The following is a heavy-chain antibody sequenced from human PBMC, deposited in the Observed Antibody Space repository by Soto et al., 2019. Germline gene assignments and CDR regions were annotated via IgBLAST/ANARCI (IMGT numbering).Heavy chain of an antibody. CDR2: ILVGGST. D-gene: IGHD2-8*02. Sequence: PGGSLRLSCTASGFTFSSYAMSWVRQAAGKGLEWVSTILVGGSTHYPDSVKGRFTISRDNSKNTVFLQMNSLTPGDTAVYYCAKATATGGGAFDICGQGTVVTVSS. J-gene: IGHJ3*02. CDR3: AKATATGGGAFDI. CDR1: GFTFSSYA. V-gene: IGHV3-23*01.